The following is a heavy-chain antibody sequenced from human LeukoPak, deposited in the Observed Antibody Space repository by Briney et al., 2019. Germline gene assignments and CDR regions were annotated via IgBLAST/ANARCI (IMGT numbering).Heavy chain of an antibody. CDR1: GGSFSGYY. J-gene: IGHJ4*02. D-gene: IGHD2-15*01. CDR3: ARGVVAAPQTFDY. V-gene: IGHV4-34*01. CDR2: INHSGST. Sequence: TSETLSLTCAVYGGSFSGYYWSWIRQPPGKGLEWIGEINHSGSTNYNPSLKSRVTISVDTSKNQFSLKLSSVTAADTAVYYCARGVVAAPQTFDYWGQGTLVTVSS.